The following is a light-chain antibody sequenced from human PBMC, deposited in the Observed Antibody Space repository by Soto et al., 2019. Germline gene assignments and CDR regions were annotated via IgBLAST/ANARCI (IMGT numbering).Light chain of an antibody. Sequence: QYALTQPASVSGSPGQSITISCTGTSSDVGGYNYVSWYQQHPGKAPKLMIYDVNNRPSGVSYRFSGSKSGNTASLTISGPQAEDEAYYYCNSYTSSSTLVFGTGTKVTVL. CDR1: SSDVGGYNY. CDR2: DVN. V-gene: IGLV2-14*03. J-gene: IGLJ1*01. CDR3: NSYTSSSTLV.